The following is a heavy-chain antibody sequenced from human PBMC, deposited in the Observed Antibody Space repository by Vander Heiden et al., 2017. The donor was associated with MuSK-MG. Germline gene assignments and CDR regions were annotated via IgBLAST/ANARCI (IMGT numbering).Heavy chain of an antibody. CDR1: GRSISSSSYY. CDR2: IYYSGST. D-gene: IGHD3-3*01. Sequence: QLQLQESGPGLVKPSETLSLTCTVSGRSISSSSYYWGWIRQPPGKGLEWIGSIYYSGSTYYNPSLKSRVTISVDTSKNQFSLKLSSVTAADTAVYYCATTAFWSGYYTWGQGTLVTVSS. CDR3: ATTAFWSGYYT. V-gene: IGHV4-39*01. J-gene: IGHJ4*02.